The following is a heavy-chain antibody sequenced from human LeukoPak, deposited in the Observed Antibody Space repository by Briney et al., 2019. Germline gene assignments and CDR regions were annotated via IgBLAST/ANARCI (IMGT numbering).Heavy chain of an antibody. D-gene: IGHD6-19*01. V-gene: IGHV1-18*04. CDR1: GYTFTSYG. Sequence: ASVKVSCKASGYTFTSYGISWVRQAPGQGLEWMGWIGAYNGNTNYAQKLQGRVTMTTDTSTSTAYMELRSLRSDDTAVYYCARLSDSSGWGYFDYWGQGTLVTVSS. J-gene: IGHJ4*02. CDR3: ARLSDSSGWGYFDY. CDR2: IGAYNGNT.